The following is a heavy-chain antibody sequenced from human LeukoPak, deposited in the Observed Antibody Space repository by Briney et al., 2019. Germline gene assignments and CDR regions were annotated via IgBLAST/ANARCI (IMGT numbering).Heavy chain of an antibody. CDR1: GGSVRSGNYF. CDR3: ARVDWWFDIMTGWPAITNNGMDV. CDR2: IYFRGNT. J-gene: IGHJ6*02. V-gene: IGHV4-61*01. D-gene: IGHD3-9*01. Sequence: PSETLSLTCTVSGGSVRSGNYFWSWIRQSPGKGLESIGYIYFRGNTKYSPALESRVTISEDPSKNQFSLRLTSLTAADTAVYYCARVDWWFDIMTGWPAITNNGMDVWGQGTTVIVSS.